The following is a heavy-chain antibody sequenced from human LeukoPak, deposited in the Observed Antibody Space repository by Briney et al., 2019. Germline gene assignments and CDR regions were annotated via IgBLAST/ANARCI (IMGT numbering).Heavy chain of an antibody. V-gene: IGHV3-30*02. CDR2: IRYDGSNK. CDR1: GFTFSSYG. D-gene: IGHD3-3*01. CDR3: AKDLHHYDFWSGYYGIFDY. Sequence: GSLRLSCAASGFTFSSYGMHWVRQAPGKGLEWVAFIRYDGSNKYYADSVKGRFTISRDNSKNTLYLQMNSLRAEDTAVYYCAKDLHHYDFWSGYYGIFDYWGQGTLVTVSS. J-gene: IGHJ4*02.